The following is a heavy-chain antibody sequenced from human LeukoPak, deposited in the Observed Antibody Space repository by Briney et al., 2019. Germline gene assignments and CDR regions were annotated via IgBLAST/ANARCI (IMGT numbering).Heavy chain of an antibody. D-gene: IGHD2-15*01. V-gene: IGHV4-39*01. J-gene: IGHJ4*02. Sequence: PSGTLSLTCTVSGGSISSSIYYWVWIRQPPGKGLEWIGSIYYSGNTYYNPSLKSRVTISVDTSKNQFSLKLSSVTAADTAVYYCARRPGYCSGDTCYFYFDYWGQGALVTVSS. CDR1: GGSISSSIYY. CDR2: IYYSGNT. CDR3: ARRPGYCSGDTCYFYFDY.